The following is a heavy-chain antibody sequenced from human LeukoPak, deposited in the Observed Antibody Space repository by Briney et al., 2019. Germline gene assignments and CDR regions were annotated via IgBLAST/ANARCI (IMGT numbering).Heavy chain of an antibody. CDR2: ISDIGSI. CDR3: AGHHPRNTVDF. Sequence: KPSETLSLTCAVHGGSFSGYYWSWIRQPPGKGLEWIAYISDIGSINYNPSLKSRVTISLDTSKNQFSLKLSSVTAADTAVYYCAGHHPRNTVDFWGQGTLVTVSS. CDR1: GGSFSGYY. D-gene: IGHD2/OR15-2a*01. V-gene: IGHV4-59*08. J-gene: IGHJ4*02.